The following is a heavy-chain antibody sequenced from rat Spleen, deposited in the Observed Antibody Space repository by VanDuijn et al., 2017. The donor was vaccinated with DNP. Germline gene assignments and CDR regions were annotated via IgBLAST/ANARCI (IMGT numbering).Heavy chain of an antibody. CDR3: ATEGGFAY. CDR1: GFTFSTAW. V-gene: IGHV6-6*01. Sequence: EVQVLESGGGLVQPGNSLKLSCATSGFTFSTAWMYWYRQFPEKRLEWVARIKAKSHNSATDYTESVKGRFTISRDDSKSTIYLQMNNLKEEDTAIYYCATEGGFAYWGQGTLVTVSS. CDR2: IKAKSHNSAT. D-gene: IGHD1-11*01. J-gene: IGHJ3*01.